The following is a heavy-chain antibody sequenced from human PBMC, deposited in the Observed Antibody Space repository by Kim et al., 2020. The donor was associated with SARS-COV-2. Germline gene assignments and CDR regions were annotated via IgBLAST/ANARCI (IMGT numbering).Heavy chain of an antibody. V-gene: IGHV1-58*01. J-gene: IGHJ3*02. CDR2: IVVGSGNT. CDR1: GFTFTSSA. CDR3: AARFSTRSSDSSGYYYASDAFDI. D-gene: IGHD3-22*01. Sequence: SVKVSCKASGFTFTSSAVQWVRQARGQRLEWIGWIVVGSGNTNYAQKFQERVTITRDMSTSTAYMELSSLRSEDTAVYYCAARFSTRSSDSSGYYYASDAFDIWGQGTMVTVSS.